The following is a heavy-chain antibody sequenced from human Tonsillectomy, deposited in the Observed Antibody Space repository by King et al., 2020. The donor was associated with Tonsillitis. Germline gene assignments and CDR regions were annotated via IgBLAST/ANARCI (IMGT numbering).Heavy chain of an antibody. Sequence: VQLVESGGGLVQPGGALRLSCAASGFTFNIYEMNWFLQAPWKGLEWSSCIIYSGSRIFYVDSVNGRFTISRDNSKISLYLQMNSLRAEDTAVYYCMRDRYSSGRFGDYWGQGTLVTVSS. D-gene: IGHD6-19*01. J-gene: IGHJ4*02. CDR1: GFTFNIYE. CDR3: MRDRYSSGRFGDY. V-gene: IGHV3-48*03. CDR2: IIYSGSRI.